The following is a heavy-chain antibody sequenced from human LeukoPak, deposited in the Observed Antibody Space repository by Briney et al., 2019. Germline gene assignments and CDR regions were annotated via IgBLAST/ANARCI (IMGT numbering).Heavy chain of an antibody. V-gene: IGHV4-30-2*01. CDR3: ATRPHGDYPYFDY. Sequence: SQTLSLTCTVSGDSISNGGYFWNWIRRPPGKGLEWIGYIYHSGSTYYNPSLKSRVAISVDTSKNQFSLKLNSVTAADTAVYYCATRPHGDYPYFDYWGQGTLVTVSS. J-gene: IGHJ4*02. CDR1: GDSISNGGYF. CDR2: IYHSGST. D-gene: IGHD4-17*01.